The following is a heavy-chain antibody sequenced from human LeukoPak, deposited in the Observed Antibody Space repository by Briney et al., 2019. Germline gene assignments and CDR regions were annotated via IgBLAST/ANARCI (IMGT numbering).Heavy chain of an antibody. D-gene: IGHD4-17*01. J-gene: IGHJ4*02. CDR1: GFAFRTCT. Sequence: GGSLRLSCAASGFAFRTCTMNWVRQAPGKGLEWVSFISSTSDSIYYADSVKGRFTISRDNAKNSLYLQMNSLREEDAAVYYCAREGGGYGDYGGFDYWGQGTLVTVSS. CDR2: ISSTSDSI. V-gene: IGHV3-21*06. CDR3: AREGGGYGDYGGFDY.